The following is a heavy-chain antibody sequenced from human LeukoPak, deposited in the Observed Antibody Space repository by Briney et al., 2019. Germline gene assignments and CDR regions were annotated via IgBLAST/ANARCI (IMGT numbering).Heavy chain of an antibody. D-gene: IGHD5-18*01. J-gene: IGHJ4*02. V-gene: IGHV1-2*02. CDR3: ARGGHVDTAMARNY. Sequence: ASVKVSCKASGYTFTGYYMHWVRQATGQGLEWRGWINPNSGGTNYAQKFQGRVTMTRDTSISTAYMELSRLRSDDTAVYYCARGGHVDTAMARNYWGQGTLVTVSS. CDR1: GYTFTGYY. CDR2: INPNSGGT.